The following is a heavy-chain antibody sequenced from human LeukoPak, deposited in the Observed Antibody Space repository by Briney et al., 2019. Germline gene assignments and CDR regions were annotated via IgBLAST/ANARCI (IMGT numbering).Heavy chain of an antibody. CDR1: GYTFTSYA. J-gene: IGHJ4*02. V-gene: IGHV7-4-1*02. CDR3: ARSAPTNYFDY. CDR2: INTITGNP. Sequence: ASVKVSCKASGYTFTSYAMNWVRQAPGQGLEWMGWINTITGNPTYAQGFTGRFVFSLDTSGSTAYLQISSLRAEDTAVYYCARSAPTNYFDYWGQGTLVTVSS. D-gene: IGHD1-1*01.